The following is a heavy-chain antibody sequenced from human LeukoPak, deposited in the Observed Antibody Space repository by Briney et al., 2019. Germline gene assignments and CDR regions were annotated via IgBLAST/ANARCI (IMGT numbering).Heavy chain of an antibody. CDR3: AKDPLQYGSGSYYFDY. CDR1: GFTFSSYG. Sequence: GGSLRLSCAASGFTFSSYGMHWVRQAPGKGLEWVAFIWYDGNDKYYADSVKGRFTISRGSSKNTLYLQMNSLRAEDTAVYYCAKDPLQYGSGSYYFDYWGQGTLVTVSS. V-gene: IGHV3-30*02. CDR2: IWYDGNDK. J-gene: IGHJ4*02. D-gene: IGHD3-10*01.